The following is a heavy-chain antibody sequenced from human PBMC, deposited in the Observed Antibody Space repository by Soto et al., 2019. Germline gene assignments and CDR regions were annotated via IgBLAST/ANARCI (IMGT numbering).Heavy chain of an antibody. V-gene: IGHV4-31*03. CDR1: GGSISNGGYY. J-gene: IGHJ6*02. Sequence: TLSLTCTVSGGSISNGGYYWTWILQHPGKGLEWIGYIYYSGSTYYNPSLKSRVTISVDTSKNQFSLKLTPVTAADTAVYYCARDVTDFWSGHEGMDVWGQGTTVTVSS. CDR2: IYYSGST. D-gene: IGHD3-3*01. CDR3: ARDVTDFWSGHEGMDV.